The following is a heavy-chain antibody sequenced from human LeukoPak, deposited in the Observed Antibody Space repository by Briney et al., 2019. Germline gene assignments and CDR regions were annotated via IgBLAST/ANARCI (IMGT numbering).Heavy chain of an antibody. CDR2: LTPLAGTP. CDR3: AKFWSGYYTD. V-gene: IGHV1-69*06. J-gene: IGHJ4*02. D-gene: IGHD3-3*01. CDR1: GDTFCTFS. Sequence: SVKVSCKASGDTFCTFSFNWVRQAPSEGLEWLGGLTPLAGTPNYAQKFQGRLTISADKSTSTVYMELSRLTSEDTAVYFCAKFWSGYYTDWGQGTLVSVSS.